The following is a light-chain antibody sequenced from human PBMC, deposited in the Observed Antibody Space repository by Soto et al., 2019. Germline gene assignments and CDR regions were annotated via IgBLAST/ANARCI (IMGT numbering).Light chain of an antibody. CDR2: YNN. J-gene: IGLJ1*01. V-gene: IGLV1-44*01. CDR3: SLYTTSRNYV. CDR1: SSNIGSNT. Sequence: QSALTQPPSASGTPGQRVTISCSGSSSNIGSNTVNWYQQFPGTAPKLLIYYNNQRPSGVPDRFSGSKSGTSASLAISGLQSEDEADYYCSLYTTSRNYVFGTGTKVTVL.